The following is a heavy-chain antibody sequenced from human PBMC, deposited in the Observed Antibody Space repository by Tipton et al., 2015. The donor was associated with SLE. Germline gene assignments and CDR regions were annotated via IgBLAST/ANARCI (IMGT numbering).Heavy chain of an antibody. J-gene: IGHJ5*02. CDR3: ASHRAFSSSWLGFDP. CDR1: RASLSTKNYY. V-gene: IGHV4-39*01. CDR2: ISHTGTT. Sequence: TLSLTCTVSRASLSTKNYYWGWIRRPPGMGLAWLGSISHTGTTYYNPSLRSRVTISMDTSKNLFSVRLTSVIAAVTAHYYGASHRAFSSSWLGFDPWGKGALVTVSS. D-gene: IGHD6-13*01.